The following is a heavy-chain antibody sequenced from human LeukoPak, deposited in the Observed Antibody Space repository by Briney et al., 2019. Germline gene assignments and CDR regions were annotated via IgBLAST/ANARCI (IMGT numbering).Heavy chain of an antibody. J-gene: IGHJ4*02. V-gene: IGHV3-23*01. CDR1: GFTFGDYA. D-gene: IGHD1-26*01. CDR3: AKRGAEVGQTVAPGDY. Sequence: GGSLRLSCTASGFTFGDYAMSWVRRAPGKGLEWVSSITGSGGSIYYADSVKGRFTSSRDNSKNTLYLQMSSLRAEDTAVYYCAKRGAEVGQTVAPGDYWGQGTLVTVSS. CDR2: ITGSGGSI.